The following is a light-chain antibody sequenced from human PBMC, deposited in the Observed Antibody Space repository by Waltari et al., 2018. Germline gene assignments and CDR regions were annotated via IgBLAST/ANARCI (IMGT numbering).Light chain of an antibody. CDR3: SSYTRRSTLI. CDR2: DVN. J-gene: IGLJ2*01. Sequence: QSALTQPASVSGSPRQSITISCSGTSGDIRTYNSVAWFQQHPGKAPKILIHDVNQRPSGVSDRFTGSKSGYTASLTISGLQAEDEADYYCSSYTRRSTLIFGGGTKVTVL. V-gene: IGLV2-14*03. CDR1: SGDIRTYNS.